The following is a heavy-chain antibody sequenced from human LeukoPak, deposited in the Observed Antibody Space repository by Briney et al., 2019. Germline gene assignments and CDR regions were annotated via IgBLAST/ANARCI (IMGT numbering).Heavy chain of an antibody. CDR3: ASRSANTAMVTDAFDI. CDR2: INHSGST. V-gene: IGHV4-34*01. J-gene: IGHJ3*02. D-gene: IGHD5-18*01. CDR1: GGSFSGYY. Sequence: SETLSLTCAVYGGSFSGYYWSWIRQPPGRGLEWIGEINHSGSTNYNPSPKNGRTIFVGTSKNQFSLKLSSVTAADTAVYYCASRSANTAMVTDAFDIWGQGTMVTVSS.